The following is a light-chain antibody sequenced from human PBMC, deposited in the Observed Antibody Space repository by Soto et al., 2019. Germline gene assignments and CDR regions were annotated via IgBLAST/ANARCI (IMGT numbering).Light chain of an antibody. Sequence: QSALTQPPSVSGSPGQSVTISCTGTSSDVGNYNRVSWYQQPPGTAPKLMIYEVTNRPSGAPNRFSASKSGNTASLTISGLQAEDGGDYYFASYTSNRTGVFGGGSQLTVL. V-gene: IGLV2-18*02. CDR2: EVT. CDR3: ASYTSNRTGV. J-gene: IGLJ3*02. CDR1: SSDVGNYNR.